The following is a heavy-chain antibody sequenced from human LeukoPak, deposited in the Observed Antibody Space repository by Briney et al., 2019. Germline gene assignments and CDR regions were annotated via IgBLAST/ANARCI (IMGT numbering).Heavy chain of an antibody. V-gene: IGHV3-33*01. Sequence: GGSLRLSCAASGFTFSSYGMHWVRQAPGKGLEWVAVIWYDGSNKYYADSVKGRFTISRDNSKNTLYLQMNSLRAEDTAVYYCARSSSPDSSGWYWYFDLWGRGTLVTVSS. D-gene: IGHD6-19*01. CDR3: ARSSSPDSSGWYWYFDL. CDR2: IWYDGSNK. CDR1: GFTFSSYG. J-gene: IGHJ2*01.